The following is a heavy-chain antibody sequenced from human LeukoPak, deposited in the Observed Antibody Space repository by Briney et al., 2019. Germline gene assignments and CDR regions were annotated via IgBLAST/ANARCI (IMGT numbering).Heavy chain of an antibody. Sequence: GESLKISCKDSGYSFSNYLIASVRQMPGKGLEWMGIVYPGDSDTRYSPSFQGHVTISADQSISTAYLQWSSLKASDTAMYYCARLPRLYWYFDLWGRGTLVTVSS. CDR2: VYPGDSDT. V-gene: IGHV5-51*01. CDR3: ARLPRLYWYFDL. D-gene: IGHD2-21*02. J-gene: IGHJ2*01. CDR1: GYSFSNYL.